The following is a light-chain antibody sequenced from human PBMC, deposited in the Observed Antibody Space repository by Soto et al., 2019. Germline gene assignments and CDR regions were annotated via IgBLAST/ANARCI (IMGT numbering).Light chain of an antibody. V-gene: IGKV1-33*01. CDR1: QGISNY. CDR2: DAS. Sequence: DIQMTQSPSSLSASVGDRVTITCQASQGISNYLNWYQQKPGKAPKLLIYDASKLETGVSSRFNGSGSGADFTFTVSSLQPEDIATYYCQQYDSPPLTFGAGTRVEIK. CDR3: QQYDSPPLT. J-gene: IGKJ4*01.